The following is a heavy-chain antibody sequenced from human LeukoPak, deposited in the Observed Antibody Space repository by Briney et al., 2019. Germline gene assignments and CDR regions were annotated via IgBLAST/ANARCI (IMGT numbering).Heavy chain of an antibody. Sequence: SETLSLTCTVSGGSISSYYWSWIRQPPGKGLEWIGYIYYSGSTNYNPSLKSRVTISVDTSKNQFSLKLSSVTAADTAVYYCARGSKTWHYYWFDPWGQGTLVTVSS. CDR2: IYYSGST. D-gene: IGHD3-10*01. J-gene: IGHJ5*02. V-gene: IGHV4-59*12. CDR1: GGSISSYY. CDR3: ARGSKTWHYYWFDP.